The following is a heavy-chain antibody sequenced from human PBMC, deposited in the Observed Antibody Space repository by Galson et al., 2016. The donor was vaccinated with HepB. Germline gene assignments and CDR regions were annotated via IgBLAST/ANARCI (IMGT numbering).Heavy chain of an antibody. D-gene: IGHD3-22*01. CDR2: INGGGGFT. CDR3: AKYRDHSSGYYPLDY. CDR1: GFTFTSYA. J-gene: IGHJ4*02. Sequence: SLRLSCAASGFTFTSYAMSWVRQAPGKGLEWVSAINGGGGFTYYADSVKGRFTISRDNSKNTVYLQMNSLRAKDTAVYYCAKYRDHSSGYYPLDYWGQGTLVTVSS. V-gene: IGHV3-23*01.